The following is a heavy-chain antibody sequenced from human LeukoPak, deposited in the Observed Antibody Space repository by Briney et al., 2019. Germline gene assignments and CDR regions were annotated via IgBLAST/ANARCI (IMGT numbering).Heavy chain of an antibody. CDR2: ISGSGAST. Sequence: PGRSLRLSCLTSGFTFSTNAMSWVRQAPGKGLEWISGISGSGASTYYADSVTGRFTISRDNSRNTLYLQMNSLRCDDTAVYYCAKDVGKWESLHFFDYWGQGTLVTVSS. CDR1: GFTFSTNA. V-gene: IGHV3-23*01. D-gene: IGHD1-26*01. CDR3: AKDVGKWESLHFFDY. J-gene: IGHJ4*02.